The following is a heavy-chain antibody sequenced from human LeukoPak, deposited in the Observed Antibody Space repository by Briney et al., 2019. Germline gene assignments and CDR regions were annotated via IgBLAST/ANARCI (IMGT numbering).Heavy chain of an antibody. CDR3: ARLHPNSDFARWHAFDI. CDR1: GGPFSGYY. CDR2: INHGGSI. J-gene: IGHJ3*02. D-gene: IGHD1-26*01. Sequence: SETLSLTCAVYGGPFSGYYLTWIRQSPGKGLEWIAEINHGGSINYNASLKSRVTISADMSKNQVSLRLGSVTAADTAVYYCARLHPNSDFARWHAFDIWGQGTKVIVSS. V-gene: IGHV4-34*01.